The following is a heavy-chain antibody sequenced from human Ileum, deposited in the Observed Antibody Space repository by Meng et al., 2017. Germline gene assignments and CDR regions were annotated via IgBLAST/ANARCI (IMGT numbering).Heavy chain of an antibody. V-gene: IGHV4-30-4*01. CDR3: ARAPKYCTNAVCSRPLDS. J-gene: IGHJ4*02. D-gene: IGHD2-8*01. CDR2: IYSNGNT. CDR1: GGSISSGDYY. Sequence: QVQLQESGPRLVKPSQTLSRTFTVSGGSISSGDYYWSWVRQSPGKGPEWIGYIYSNGNTYSNPSLRGRLMISIDTSKNQFSLKLSSVTAADTAVYYCARAPKYCTNAVCSRPLDSWGQGTLVTVSS.